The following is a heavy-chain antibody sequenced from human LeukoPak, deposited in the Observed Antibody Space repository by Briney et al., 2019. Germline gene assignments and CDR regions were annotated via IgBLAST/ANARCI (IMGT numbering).Heavy chain of an antibody. D-gene: IGHD6-13*01. CDR1: GFTFDDYA. J-gene: IGHJ4*02. Sequence: GGSLRLSCAASGFTFDDYAMHWVRQAPGKGLEWVSGISWNSGSIGYADSVKGRFTISRDNAKNSLYLQMNSLRAEDTALYYCAKDTGLIAAAGVIDYWGQGTLVTVSS. CDR3: AKDTGLIAAAGVIDY. V-gene: IGHV3-9*01. CDR2: ISWNSGSI.